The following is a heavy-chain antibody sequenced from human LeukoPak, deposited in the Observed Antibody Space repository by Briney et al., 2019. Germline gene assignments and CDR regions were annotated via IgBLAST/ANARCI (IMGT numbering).Heavy chain of an antibody. CDR1: GGSFSGYY. CDR3: ARDRGAGERHFDY. D-gene: IGHD1-26*01. Sequence: SETLSLTCAVYGGSFSGYYWSWIRQPPGKGLEWIGEINHSGSTNYNPSLKSRVTISVDTSKNQFSLKLSSVTAADTAVYYCARDRGAGERHFDYWGQGTLVTVSS. J-gene: IGHJ4*02. V-gene: IGHV4-34*01. CDR2: INHSGST.